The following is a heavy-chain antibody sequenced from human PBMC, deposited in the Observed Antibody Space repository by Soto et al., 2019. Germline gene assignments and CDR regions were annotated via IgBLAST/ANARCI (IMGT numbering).Heavy chain of an antibody. Sequence: PSETLSLTCTVSGGSISSYYWSWIRQPPGKGLEWIGYISYSGSTNYNPSLKSRVTISVDTSKNQFSLNLSSVTAADTAVYYCARIYCGGDCYTNWYFDLWGRGTLVTV. CDR1: GGSISSYY. D-gene: IGHD2-21*02. CDR2: ISYSGST. CDR3: ARIYCGGDCYTNWYFDL. J-gene: IGHJ2*01. V-gene: IGHV4-59*01.